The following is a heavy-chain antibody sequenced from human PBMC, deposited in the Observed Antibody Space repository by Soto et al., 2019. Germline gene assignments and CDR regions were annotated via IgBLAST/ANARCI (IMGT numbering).Heavy chain of an antibody. CDR2: MYNTGST. CDR3: AEVLGTYRHNWFDP. V-gene: IGHV4-59*01. CDR1: GGSISGYY. Sequence: PSETLSLTCTVSGGSISGYYWSWIRQPPGKGLEWIGYMYNTGSTVYNPSFKSRVTISVDTSKNQFSLSLNSLTAADTAVYYCAEVLGTYRHNWFDPWGHGTLVTVSS. D-gene: IGHD3-16*01. J-gene: IGHJ5*02.